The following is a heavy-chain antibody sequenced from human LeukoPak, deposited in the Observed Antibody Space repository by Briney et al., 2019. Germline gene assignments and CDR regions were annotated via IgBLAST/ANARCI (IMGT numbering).Heavy chain of an antibody. V-gene: IGHV4-39*01. CDR1: GGSISSSSYY. D-gene: IGHD6-13*01. J-gene: IGHJ4*02. Sequence: SETLSLTCTVSGGSISSSSYYWGWIRQPPGKGLEWIGSVYYSGSTYYNPSLKSRVTISVDMSKNQFSLKLSSATAADTAVYYCARQEWQQLVIIDYWGQGTLVTVSS. CDR2: VYYSGST. CDR3: ARQEWQQLVIIDY.